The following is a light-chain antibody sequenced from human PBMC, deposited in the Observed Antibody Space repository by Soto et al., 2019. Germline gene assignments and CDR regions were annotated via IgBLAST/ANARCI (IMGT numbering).Light chain of an antibody. Sequence: QSALTQPASVSGSPGQSITISCTGTSSDVGGFNYVSWYQQHPGKAPKLMIYEVSNRPSGISNRFSGSKSGNTAYLIISGIQAEDEADYYCSSYTTSSALDVFGTGTKLTVL. J-gene: IGLJ1*01. CDR2: EVS. CDR3: SSYTTSSALDV. V-gene: IGLV2-14*01. CDR1: SSDVGGFNY.